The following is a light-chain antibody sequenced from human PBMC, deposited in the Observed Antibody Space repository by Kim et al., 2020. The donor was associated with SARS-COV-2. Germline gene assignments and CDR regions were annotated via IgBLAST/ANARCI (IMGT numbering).Light chain of an antibody. CDR3: NSRDSSGNLGV. J-gene: IGLJ3*02. CDR1: RVRNYF. Sequence: LGETVRITCQGDRVRNYFVSWYQQKPGQAPLLVMYGRNIRASGIPDRFSGSRLGDTASLTIAGTQPEDEADYYCNSRDSSGNLGVFGGGTKLTVL. V-gene: IGLV3-19*01. CDR2: GRN.